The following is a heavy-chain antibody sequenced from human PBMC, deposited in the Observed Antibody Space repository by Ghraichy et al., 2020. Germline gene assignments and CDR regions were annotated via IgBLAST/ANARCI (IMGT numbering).Heavy chain of an antibody. CDR3: TRLNFGTTWDAFDI. CDR2: IKTKTNSFAT. Sequence: GGSLRLSCAASGFTFSGSAIHWLRQTSGKGLEWVGRIKTKTNSFATAYAASVTGRFTISRDDSKNTAFLQMNSLHTEDTAVYYCTRLNFGTTWDAFDIWGQGTMVTVSS. J-gene: IGHJ3*02. V-gene: IGHV3-73*01. CDR1: GFTFSGSA. D-gene: IGHD1-14*01.